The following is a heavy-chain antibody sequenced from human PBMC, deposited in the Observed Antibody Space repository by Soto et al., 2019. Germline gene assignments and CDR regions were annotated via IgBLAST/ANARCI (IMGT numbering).Heavy chain of an antibody. J-gene: IGHJ5*02. Sequence: PSETLSLTCTVSGGSISSYYWSWIRQPPGKGLEWIGYIYYSGSTNYNPSLKSRVTISVDTSKNQFSLKLSSVTAADTAVYYCAREGSGSLNWFDPWGQGTLVTVSS. CDR2: IYYSGST. D-gene: IGHD3-10*01. CDR1: GGSISSYY. V-gene: IGHV4-59*01. CDR3: AREGSGSLNWFDP.